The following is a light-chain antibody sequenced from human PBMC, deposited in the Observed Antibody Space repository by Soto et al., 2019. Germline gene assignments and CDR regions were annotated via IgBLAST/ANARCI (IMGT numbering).Light chain of an antibody. CDR2: GAS. V-gene: IGKV3-20*01. Sequence: ILLTQSPGTLSVSPGERSTLSFSASQSVRITHLAWYQLKPGQAPRLFIYGASSRATGIPDRFSGSGSGTDFTLTISRLEPEDFAVYICQQYGTSPRTFGQGTRLEIK. CDR3: QQYGTSPRT. J-gene: IGKJ5*01. CDR1: QSVRITH.